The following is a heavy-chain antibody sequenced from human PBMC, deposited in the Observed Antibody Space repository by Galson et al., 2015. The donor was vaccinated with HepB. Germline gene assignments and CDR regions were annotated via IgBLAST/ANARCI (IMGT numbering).Heavy chain of an antibody. CDR1: GFTFNIYA. V-gene: IGHV3-23*01. J-gene: IGHJ4*02. Sequence: SLRLSCAASGFTFNIYAMRWVRQAPGKGLEWVSAIRGCGGSTYYADSVKGRFTISRDNAKNSLYLKMNILRAEDTAVYYCARDWVAPYWSSTSGHRPYFDYWGQGTLVTVSS. CDR3: ARDWVAPYWSSTSGHRPYFDY. D-gene: IGHD2-2*01. CDR2: IRGCGGST.